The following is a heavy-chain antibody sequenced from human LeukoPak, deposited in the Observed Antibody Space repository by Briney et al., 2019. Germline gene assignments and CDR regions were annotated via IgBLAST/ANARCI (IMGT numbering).Heavy chain of an antibody. J-gene: IGHJ4*02. CDR1: GDSISSSSSY. Sequence: SETLSLTCSVSGDSISSSSSYWGWIRQPPGKGLEWIGSIYYSGSTYYNPSLKSRVTISVDTSKNQFSLKLSSVTAADTAVYYCERRKRGDPFDYWGQGTLVTVSS. D-gene: IGHD2-21*01. V-gene: IGHV4-39*01. CDR3: ERRKRGDPFDY. CDR2: IYYSGST.